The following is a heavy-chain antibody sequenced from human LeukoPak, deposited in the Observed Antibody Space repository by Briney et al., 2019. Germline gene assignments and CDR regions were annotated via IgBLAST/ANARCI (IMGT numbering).Heavy chain of an antibody. Sequence: GGSLRLSCAASGFTFSDYYMSWIRQAPGKGLEWVLYISDSASTIYYADSVKGRFTISRDNARNSLYLQVNSLRAEDTAVYFCARDATPYSSSWYVDLWGQGTLVTVSS. J-gene: IGHJ4*02. CDR1: GFTFSDYY. CDR3: ARDATPYSSSWYVDL. CDR2: ISDSASTI. V-gene: IGHV3-11*04. D-gene: IGHD6-13*01.